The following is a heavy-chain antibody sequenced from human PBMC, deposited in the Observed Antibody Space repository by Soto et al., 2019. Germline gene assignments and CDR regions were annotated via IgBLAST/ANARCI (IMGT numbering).Heavy chain of an antibody. CDR2: IYYSGST. V-gene: IGHV4-59*08. D-gene: IGHD3-9*01. CDR1: GGSISSYD. Sequence: SETLSLTCTVSGGSISSYDWSWIRQPPGKGLEWIGYIYYSGSTNYNPSLKSRVTISVDTSKNQFSLKLSSVTAADTTVYYCASTYYDILTGYYIDYWGQGTLVTVSS. CDR3: ASTYYDILTGYYIDY. J-gene: IGHJ4*02.